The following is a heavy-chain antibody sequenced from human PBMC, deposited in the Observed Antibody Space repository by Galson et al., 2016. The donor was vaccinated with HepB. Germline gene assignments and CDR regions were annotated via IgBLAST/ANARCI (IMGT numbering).Heavy chain of an antibody. J-gene: IGHJ5*02. Sequence: TLSLTCVVSGVSISGAYSSSWIRQQPRKGLEWIERIYHGGTTHYNPSLRRRVTISIDRAKNQFSLKLTSVTVADTAVYYCARGEKPQIFGEIGWFDPWGQGTLVTVSS. V-gene: IGHV4-30-2*01. CDR2: IYHGGTT. D-gene: IGHD3-3*01. CDR3: ARGEKPQIFGEIGWFDP. CDR1: GVSISGAYS.